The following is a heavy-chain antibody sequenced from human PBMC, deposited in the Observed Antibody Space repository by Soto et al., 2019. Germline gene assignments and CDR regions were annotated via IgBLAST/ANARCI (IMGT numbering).Heavy chain of an antibody. CDR2: ISYDGSNK. CDR3: ARWIQLWYDY. Sequence: PGGSLRLSCAASGFTFSSYAMHWVRQAPGKGLEWVAVISYDGSNKYYADSVKGRFTISRDNSKNTLYLQMNSLRAEDTAVYYCARWIQLWYDYWGQGTLVTVSS. D-gene: IGHD5-18*01. J-gene: IGHJ4*02. CDR1: GFTFSSYA. V-gene: IGHV3-30-3*01.